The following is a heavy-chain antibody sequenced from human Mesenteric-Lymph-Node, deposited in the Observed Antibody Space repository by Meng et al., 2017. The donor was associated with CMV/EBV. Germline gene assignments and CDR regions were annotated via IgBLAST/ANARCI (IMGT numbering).Heavy chain of an antibody. Sequence: ASVKVSCKASGYTFTGYYMHWVRQAPGQGLEWMGWINPNSGGTNYAQKFQGRVTMTRDTSISTAYMELSRLRSDDTAVYYCAREISRDIVVVPAVPYYYYGMDVWGQGTTVTVSS. D-gene: IGHD2-2*01. CDR1: GYTFTGYY. CDR2: INPNSGGT. J-gene: IGHJ6*02. V-gene: IGHV1-2*02. CDR3: AREISRDIVVVPAVPYYYYGMDV.